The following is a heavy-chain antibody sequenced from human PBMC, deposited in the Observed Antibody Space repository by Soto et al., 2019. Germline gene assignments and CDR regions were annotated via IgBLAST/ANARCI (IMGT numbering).Heavy chain of an antibody. Sequence: GGSLRLSCAASGFMFSDYYMNWIRQAPGKGLEWVSYISGSGTTIYYADSVKGRFTISRGNAKNSLYLQMNSLRAEDTAVYYCARVFWSAYGCFDYWGQGALVTVSS. D-gene: IGHD3-3*01. J-gene: IGHJ4*02. CDR2: ISGSGTTI. CDR1: GFMFSDYY. CDR3: ARVFWSAYGCFDY. V-gene: IGHV3-11*01.